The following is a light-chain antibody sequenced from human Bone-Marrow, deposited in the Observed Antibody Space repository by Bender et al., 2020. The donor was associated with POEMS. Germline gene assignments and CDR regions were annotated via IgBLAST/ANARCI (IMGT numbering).Light chain of an antibody. CDR3: QSYDSDLNGWV. V-gene: IGLV1-40*01. CDR1: ISNIGAGFG. CDR2: ANI. Sequence: QSVLTQPPSVSGAPGQRVTISCTGSISNIGAGFGFNWYQHLPGTAPKLLIYANINRPSEIPDRFSGSQSGTSASLAITGLQSEDEAAYFCQSYDSDLNGWVFGGGTKLTVL. J-gene: IGLJ3*02.